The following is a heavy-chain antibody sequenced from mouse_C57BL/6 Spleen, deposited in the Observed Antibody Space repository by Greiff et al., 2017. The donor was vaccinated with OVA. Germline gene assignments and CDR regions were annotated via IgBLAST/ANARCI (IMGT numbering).Heavy chain of an antibody. V-gene: IGHV1-55*01. CDR1: GYTFTSYW. J-gene: IGHJ4*01. Sequence: QVQLQQPGAELVKPGASVKMSCKASGYTFTSYWITWVKQRPGQGLEWIGDIYPGSGSTNYNEKFKSKATLTVDTSSSTAYMQLSSLTSEDSAVYYCARWDYYGSSHYAMDYWGQGTSVTVSS. CDR3: ARWDYYGSSHYAMDY. D-gene: IGHD1-1*01. CDR2: IYPGSGST.